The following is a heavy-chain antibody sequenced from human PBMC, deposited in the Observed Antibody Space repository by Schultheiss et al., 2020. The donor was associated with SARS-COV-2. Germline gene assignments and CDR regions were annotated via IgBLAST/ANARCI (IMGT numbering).Heavy chain of an antibody. V-gene: IGHV3-30*18. Sequence: GGSLRLSCAASGFTFSSYGMHWVRQAPGKGLEWVAVISYDGSNKYYADSVKGRFTISRDNSKNTLYLQMNSLRAEDTAVYYCAKDQLRIAAAGKHYDYWGQGTLVTVSS. J-gene: IGHJ4*02. CDR1: GFTFSSYG. CDR3: AKDQLRIAAAGKHYDY. D-gene: IGHD6-13*01. CDR2: ISYDGSNK.